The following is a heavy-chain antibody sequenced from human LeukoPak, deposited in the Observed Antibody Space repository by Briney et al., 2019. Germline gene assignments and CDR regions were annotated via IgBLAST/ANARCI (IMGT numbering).Heavy chain of an antibody. CDR1: GFTFSSYW. V-gene: IGHV3-74*01. D-gene: IGHD4-17*01. Sequence: GGSLRLSCAASGFTFSSYWMHWVRQAPGKGLVWVSHINKDGSSTSYADSVKGRFSISRDNAKNTLYLQMSSLRAEDTALYYCARPLYGDFAKYFQRWGQGTLVTVSS. CDR2: INKDGSST. J-gene: IGHJ1*01. CDR3: ARPLYGDFAKYFQR.